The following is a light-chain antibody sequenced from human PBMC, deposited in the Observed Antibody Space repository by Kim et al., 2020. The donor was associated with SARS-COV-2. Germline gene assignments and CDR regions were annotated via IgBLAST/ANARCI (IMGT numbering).Light chain of an antibody. V-gene: IGLV2-14*03. J-gene: IGLJ1*01. CDR1: SSGVGYYHS. Sequence: GPSSTHSGPRTSSGVGYYHSVSAYQHEPGRHPNIIFYDVSSRAAGVSNRFSGSKSGNTASLTISGLQAEDEADYYCSSYTSSSTYVFGTGTKVTVL. CDR3: SSYTSSSTYV. CDR2: DVS.